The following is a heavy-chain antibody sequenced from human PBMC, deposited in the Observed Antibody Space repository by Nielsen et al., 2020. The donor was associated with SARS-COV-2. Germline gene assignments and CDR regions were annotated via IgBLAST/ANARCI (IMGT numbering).Heavy chain of an antibody. CDR2: ISYDGSNK. D-gene: IGHD6-19*01. Sequence: WIRQPPGKGLEWVAVISYDGSNKYYADSVKGRFTISRDNSKNTLYLQINSLRAEDTAVYYCAKDLIAVAGTSYYYYYGMDVWGQGTTVTVSS. V-gene: IGHV3-30*18. CDR3: AKDLIAVAGTSYYYYYGMDV. J-gene: IGHJ6*02.